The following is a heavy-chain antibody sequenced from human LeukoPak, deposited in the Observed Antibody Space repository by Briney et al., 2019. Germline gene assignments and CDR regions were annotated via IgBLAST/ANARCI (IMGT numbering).Heavy chain of an antibody. CDR1: GFTFSSYD. CDR3: AKDSQQWLVSHYFDN. D-gene: IGHD6-19*01. V-gene: IGHV3-30*18. J-gene: IGHJ4*02. Sequence: QAGGSLRLSCAASGFTFSSYDIHWVRQAPGKGLEWVAIISYDGSDKYYADSVKGRFTISRDNSKNTLYLQMNSLRAEDTAVYYCAKDSQQWLVSHYFDNWGQGTLVTVSS. CDR2: ISYDGSDK.